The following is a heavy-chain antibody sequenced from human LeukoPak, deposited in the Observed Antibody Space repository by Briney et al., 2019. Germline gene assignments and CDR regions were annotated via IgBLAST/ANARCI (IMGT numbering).Heavy chain of an antibody. CDR2: INPNSGGT. CDR1: GYTFTGYY. V-gene: IGHV1-2*02. Sequence: ASVKVSCKASGYTFTGYYMHWVRQAPGQGLEWMGWINPNSGGTNYAQKFQGRVTMTRDTSISTAYMELSRLRSDDTAVYYCAQSSYYDFWSGPEAYYYYYMDVWGKGTTVTVSS. D-gene: IGHD3-3*01. CDR3: AQSSYYDFWSGPEAYYYYYMDV. J-gene: IGHJ6*03.